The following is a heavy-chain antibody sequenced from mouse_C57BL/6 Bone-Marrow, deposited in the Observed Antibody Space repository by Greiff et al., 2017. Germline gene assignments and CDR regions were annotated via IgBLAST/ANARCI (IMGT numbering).Heavy chain of an antibody. CDR3: ARLRTVVGGY. CDR1: GYAFSSYW. D-gene: IGHD1-1*01. J-gene: IGHJ2*01. Sequence: VKVVESGAELVKPGASVKISCKASGYAFSSYWMNWVKQRPGKGLEWIGQIYPGDGDTNYNGKFKGKATLTADKSSSTAYMQLSSLTSEDSAVYFCARLRTVVGGYWGQGTTLTVSS. V-gene: IGHV1-80*01. CDR2: IYPGDGDT.